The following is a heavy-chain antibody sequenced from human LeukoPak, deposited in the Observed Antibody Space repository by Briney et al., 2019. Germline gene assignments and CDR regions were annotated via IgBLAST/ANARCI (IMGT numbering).Heavy chain of an antibody. CDR2: MNPNSDNT. V-gene: IGHV1-8*01. CDR3: ERGSGSGRHWFDP. Sequence: ASVKVSCKASGYTFTIYDINGVRHPTGQGRECMGWMNPNSDNTRYAQNFESRVTTTRNTSISTAYMELRSLRCEGMGVYECERGSGSGRHWFDPGGEGTLVPVYS. CDR1: GYTFTIYD. J-gene: IGHJ5*02. D-gene: IGHD3-10*01.